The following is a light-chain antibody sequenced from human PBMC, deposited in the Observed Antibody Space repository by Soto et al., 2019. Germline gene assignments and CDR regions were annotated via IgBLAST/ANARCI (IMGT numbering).Light chain of an antibody. CDR2: DVT. V-gene: IGLV2-11*01. CDR3: CSYAGSYTWV. CDR1: SSDVGGHNY. J-gene: IGLJ3*02. Sequence: QSALTQPRSVSGSPGQSVTISCTGTSSDVGGHNYVSWYQQHPGKAPKLMIYDVTERPSGVPDRFSGSKSGNTASLTISGLQAEDEAEYSCCSYAGSYTWVFGGGTKLTVL.